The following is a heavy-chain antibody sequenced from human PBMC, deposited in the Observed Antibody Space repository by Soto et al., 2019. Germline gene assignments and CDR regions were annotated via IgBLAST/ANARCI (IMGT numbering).Heavy chain of an antibody. J-gene: IGHJ3*02. CDR2: MDPRVSYT. V-gene: IGHV5-10-1*01. CDR3: SRHFMGMTGTSPAFEI. CDR1: GYRYTKNC. D-gene: IGHD3-3*02. Sequence: VKCLKTSCKGPGYRYTKNCMTLVREMPGKGLESKGRMDPRVSYTDYSQSFQGYLTISTDRSSTSPYLQCKCLWASYNSINYCSRHFMGMTGTSPAFEIWGQGTMVTVSS.